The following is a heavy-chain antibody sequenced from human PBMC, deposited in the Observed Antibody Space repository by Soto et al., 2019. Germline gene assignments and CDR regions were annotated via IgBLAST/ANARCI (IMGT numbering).Heavy chain of an antibody. V-gene: IGHV3-30*18. CDR1: GFTFSSYG. Sequence: GGSLILSCAASGFTFSSYGMHWVRQAPGKGLEWVAVISYDGSNKYYADSVKGRFTISRDNSKNTLYLQMNSLRAEDTAVYYCAKAYYYYGMDVWGQGTTVTVSS. CDR2: ISYDGSNK. CDR3: AKAYYYYGMDV. J-gene: IGHJ6*02.